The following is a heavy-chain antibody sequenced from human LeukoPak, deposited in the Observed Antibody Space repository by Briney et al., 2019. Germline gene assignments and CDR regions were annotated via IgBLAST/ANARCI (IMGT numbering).Heavy chain of an antibody. CDR2: INPNSGGT. CDR3: ARESRSSSSPQSDY. V-gene: IGHV1-2*02. Sequence: ASVKVSCKASGYTFTGYYMHWVRQAPGQGLEWMGWINPNSGGTNYAQKFQGRVTMTRDTSISTAYMELSRLRSDDTAVYYCARESRSSSSPQSDYWGQGTLVTVSS. J-gene: IGHJ4*02. CDR1: GYTFTGYY. D-gene: IGHD6-6*01.